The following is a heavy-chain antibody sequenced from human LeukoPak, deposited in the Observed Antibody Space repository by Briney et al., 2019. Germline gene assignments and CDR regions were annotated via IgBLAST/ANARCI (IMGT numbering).Heavy chain of an antibody. D-gene: IGHD1-26*01. CDR3: ATEDSRSGSYYDP. V-gene: IGHV1-2*06. Sequence: ASVKVSCKAYGYIFTDYRLHWVRQAPGQGLEWMGRINPKSGDTNYAQKFQGRVTMTSDTSITTAYMELRRLKSDDTAFFFCATEDSRSGSYYDPWGQGTLVTVSS. J-gene: IGHJ5*02. CDR2: INPKSGDT. CDR1: GYIFTDYR.